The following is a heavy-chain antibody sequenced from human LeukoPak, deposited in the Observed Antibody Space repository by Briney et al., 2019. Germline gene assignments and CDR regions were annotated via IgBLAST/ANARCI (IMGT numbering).Heavy chain of an antibody. V-gene: IGHV3-23*01. D-gene: IGHD2-15*01. J-gene: IGHJ4*02. CDR3: AKDNRPKDIVVVVAARD. CDR2: ISGSGGST. CDR1: GFTFSSYA. Sequence: PGGSLRLSCAASGFTFSSYAMSWVRQAPGKGVEWVSTISGSGGSTYYADSVKGRFTISRDNSKNTLYLQMNSLRAEDTAVYYCAKDNRPKDIVVVVAARDWGQGTLVTVSS.